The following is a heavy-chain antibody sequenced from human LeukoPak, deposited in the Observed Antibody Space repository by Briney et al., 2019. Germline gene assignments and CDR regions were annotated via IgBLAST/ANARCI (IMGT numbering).Heavy chain of an antibody. Sequence: GSSVKVSCKASGGTFSSYAISWVRQAPGQGLEWIGGIIPIFGTANYAQKFQGRVTITADESTSTAYMELSSLRSEDTAVYYCATDEDSSGWHDLDYWGQGTLVTVSS. V-gene: IGHV1-69*01. CDR2: IIPIFGTA. J-gene: IGHJ4*02. D-gene: IGHD6-19*01. CDR3: ATDEDSSGWHDLDY. CDR1: GGTFSSYA.